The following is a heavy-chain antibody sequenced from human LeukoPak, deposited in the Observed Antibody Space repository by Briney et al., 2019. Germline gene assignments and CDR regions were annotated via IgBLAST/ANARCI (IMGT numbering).Heavy chain of an antibody. J-gene: IGHJ4*02. CDR1: GFTFNTYP. D-gene: IGHD3-22*01. CDR2: ILDDGAKT. Sequence: TGGSLRLSCAASGFTFNTYPMHWVRQAPGKGLEWVARILDDGAKTNYADSVRGRFTISRDNSRSTVYLQMNSLKPDDTAVYYCATQTITLVVVISPFDYWGQGALVTASS. CDR3: ATQTITLVVVISPFDY. V-gene: IGHV3-30*02.